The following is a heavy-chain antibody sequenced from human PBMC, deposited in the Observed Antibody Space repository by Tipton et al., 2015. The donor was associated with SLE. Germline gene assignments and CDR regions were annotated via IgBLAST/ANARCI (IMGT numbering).Heavy chain of an antibody. J-gene: IGHJ3*02. D-gene: IGHD6-6*01. CDR1: GGSISSYY. CDR2: IYYSGST. V-gene: IGHV4-59*08. CDR3: ASGGYSSYAFDI. Sequence: LSLTCTVSGGSISSYYWSWIRQPPGKGLEWIGYIYYSGSTNYNPSLKSRVTISVDTSKNQFSLKLSSVTAADTAVYYCASGGYSSYAFDIWGQGTMVTVSS.